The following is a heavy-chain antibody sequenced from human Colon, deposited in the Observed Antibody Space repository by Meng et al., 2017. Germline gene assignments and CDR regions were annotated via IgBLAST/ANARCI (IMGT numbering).Heavy chain of an antibody. Sequence: QVQLQESGPGLVRPSETLSLICSVSGGSVSSAGYQWSWIRQPPGKGLEWIGYASTNYNPSLKSRVTISVDTSKNQFSLRLTSVTAADTAVYYCARIDYGGNGIEKYFFDYWGQGTLVTVSS. J-gene: IGHJ4*02. V-gene: IGHV4-61*08. D-gene: IGHD4-23*01. CDR2: AST. CDR3: ARIDYGGNGIEKYFFDY. CDR1: GGSVSSAGYQ.